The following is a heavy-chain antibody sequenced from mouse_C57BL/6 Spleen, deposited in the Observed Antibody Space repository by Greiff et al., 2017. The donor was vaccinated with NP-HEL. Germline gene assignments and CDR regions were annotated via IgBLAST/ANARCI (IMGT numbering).Heavy chain of an antibody. J-gene: IGHJ2*01. D-gene: IGHD2-4*01. V-gene: IGHV1-4*01. Sequence: QLKESGAELARPGASVKMSCKASGYTFTSYTMHWVKQRPGQGLEWIGYINPSSGYTKYNQKFKDKATLTADKSSSTAYMQLSSLTSEDSAVYYCANYDYAYFDYWGQGTTLTVSS. CDR3: ANYDYAYFDY. CDR1: GYTFTSYT. CDR2: INPSSGYT.